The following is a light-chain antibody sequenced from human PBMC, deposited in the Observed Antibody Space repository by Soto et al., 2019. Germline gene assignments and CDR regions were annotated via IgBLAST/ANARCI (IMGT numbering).Light chain of an antibody. Sequence: ERVMTQSPATLSVSPGERATLSCRASQSVSSNLAWYQQKPGQAPRLFIYGASNRATAIPPRFSGSGSGTEFTLTISSLQSEDFAVYYCQQYDNWTITFGQGTRLEIK. CDR1: QSVSSN. J-gene: IGKJ5*01. CDR3: QQYDNWTIT. CDR2: GAS. V-gene: IGKV3-15*01.